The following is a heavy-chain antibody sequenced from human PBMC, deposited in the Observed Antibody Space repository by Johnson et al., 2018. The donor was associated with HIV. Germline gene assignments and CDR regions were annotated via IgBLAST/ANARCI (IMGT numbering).Heavy chain of an antibody. D-gene: IGHD6-13*01. J-gene: IGHJ3*02. CDR2: IGTAGDT. V-gene: IGHV3-13*01. Sequence: VQLVESGGGLVQPGGSLRLSCAASGFTFSSYDMHWVRQATGKGLEWVSAIGTAGDTYYADSVKGRFTISRDNAKNTLYLQMKSLRAEDTAVYYCAREPLVPDGFDIWGQGTMVTVSS. CDR1: GFTFSSYD. CDR3: AREPLVPDGFDI.